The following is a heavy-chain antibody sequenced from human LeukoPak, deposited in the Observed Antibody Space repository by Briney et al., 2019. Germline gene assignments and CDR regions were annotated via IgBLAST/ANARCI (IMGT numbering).Heavy chain of an antibody. CDR2: ISSSGTTI. J-gene: IGHJ4*02. Sequence: GGSLRLSCAASGFTFRSYEMNWVRQAPGKGLEWVSYISSSGTTIYYADSVKGRFTFSRDNSKNMLYLQMDSLRAEDTALYYCAKDATWIQLWLPGWGQGTLVTVSS. CDR3: AKDATWIQLWLPG. CDR1: GFTFRSYE. D-gene: IGHD5-18*01. V-gene: IGHV3-48*03.